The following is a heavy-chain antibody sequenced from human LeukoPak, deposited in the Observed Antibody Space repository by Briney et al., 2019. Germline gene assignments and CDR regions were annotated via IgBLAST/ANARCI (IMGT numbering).Heavy chain of an antibody. D-gene: IGHD3-22*01. Sequence: PGGSLRLSCAASGFTFSSYAMSWVRQAPGKGLEWVAVISYDGSNKYYADSVKGRFTISRDNSKNTLYLQMNSLRAEDTAVYYCARGSSDYYDSSGYSPYWGQGTLVTVSS. V-gene: IGHV3-30*03. CDR3: ARGSSDYYDSSGYSPY. J-gene: IGHJ4*02. CDR2: ISYDGSNK. CDR1: GFTFSSYA.